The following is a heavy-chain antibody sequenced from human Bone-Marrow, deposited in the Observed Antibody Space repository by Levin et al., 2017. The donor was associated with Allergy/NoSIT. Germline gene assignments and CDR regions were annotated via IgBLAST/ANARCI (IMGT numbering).Heavy chain of an antibody. CDR1: GFTFRSYS. CDR3: ARDPNFDWPQCFDY. CDR2: ISGGTSTI. D-gene: IGHD3-9*01. V-gene: IGHV3-48*01. Sequence: GGSLRLSCAASGFTFRSYSMNWVRQAPGMGLEWISYISGGTSTINYADSVKGRFTISRDNAKNSLYLQMNSLRAEDTAVYYCARDPNFDWPQCFDYWGQGTLVTVSS. J-gene: IGHJ4*02.